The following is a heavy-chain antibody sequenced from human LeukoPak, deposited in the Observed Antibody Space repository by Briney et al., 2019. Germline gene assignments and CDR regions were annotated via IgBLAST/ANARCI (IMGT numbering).Heavy chain of an antibody. J-gene: IGHJ4*02. CDR3: ATQLPYGSGSYPFLY. CDR1: GYTFTSYY. CDR2: INPSGGST. Sequence: ASVKVSSKASGYTFTSYYMHWVRQAPGQGLEWMGIINPSGGSTSYAQKFQGRVTMTRDTSTSTVYMELSSLRSEDTAVYYCATQLPYGSGSYPFLYWGQGTLVTVSS. V-gene: IGHV1-46*01. D-gene: IGHD3-10*01.